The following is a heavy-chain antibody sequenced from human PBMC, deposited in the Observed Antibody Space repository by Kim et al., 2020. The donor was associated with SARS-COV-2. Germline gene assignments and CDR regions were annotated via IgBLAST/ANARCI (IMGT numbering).Heavy chain of an antibody. J-gene: IGHJ6*02. CDR1: GGSISSGDYY. D-gene: IGHD4-4*01. Sequence: SETLSLTCTVSGGSISSGDYYWSWIRQPPGKGLEWIGYIYYSGSTYYNPSLKSRVTISVDTSKNQFSLKLSSVTAADTAVYYCARDYINYYYYGMDVCGQGTTVTVSS. CDR2: IYYSGST. V-gene: IGHV4-30-4*01. CDR3: ARDYINYYYYGMDV.